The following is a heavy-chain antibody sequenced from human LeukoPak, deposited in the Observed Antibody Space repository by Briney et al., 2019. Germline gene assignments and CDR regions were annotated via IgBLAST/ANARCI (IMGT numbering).Heavy chain of an antibody. CDR2: LYSSGTT. D-gene: IGHD3-10*01. CDR3: ARGGFGPSDALDI. CDR1: GFTSRTYG. J-gene: IGHJ3*02. Sequence: GGSLRLSCVASGFTSRTYGMNWVRQAPGKGLEWVSILYSSGTTYYATSVKGRFTISRDNSENKLYLQMNSLRAEDTAVYYCARGGFGPSDALDIWGQGTMVTVSS. V-gene: IGHV3-53*01.